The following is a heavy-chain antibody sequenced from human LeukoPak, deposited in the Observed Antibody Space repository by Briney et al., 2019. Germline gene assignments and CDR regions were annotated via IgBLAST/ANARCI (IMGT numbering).Heavy chain of an antibody. CDR1: GGTFSSYA. V-gene: IGHV1-69*05. CDR2: IIPIFGTA. Sequence: SVKVSCKASGGTFSSYAISWVRQAPGQGLEWMGGIIPIFGTANYAQKFQGRVTITTDESTSTAYMELSSLRSEDTAVYYCASRPIAAANYYYYYYMDVWGEGTTVTVSS. J-gene: IGHJ6*03. D-gene: IGHD6-13*01. CDR3: ASRPIAAANYYYYYYMDV.